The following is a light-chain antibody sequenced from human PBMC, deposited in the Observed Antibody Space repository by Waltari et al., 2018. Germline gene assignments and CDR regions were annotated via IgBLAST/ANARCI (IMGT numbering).Light chain of an antibody. V-gene: IGLV2-8*01. Sequence: QSALTQPPSASGSPGQSVTISCTGTGSDVGGYTYVSWYQLHPGKDPKLIIYEVSKRPSGVPDCFSGSKSGNTASLTVSGLRTEDEADYYCSSYGGNNNLAVFGTGTKVIVL. CDR2: EVS. CDR1: GSDVGGYTY. J-gene: IGLJ1*01. CDR3: SSYGGNNNLAV.